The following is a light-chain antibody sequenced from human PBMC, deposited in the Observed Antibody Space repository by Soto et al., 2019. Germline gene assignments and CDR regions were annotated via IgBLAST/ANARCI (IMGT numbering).Light chain of an antibody. CDR3: QQYNSYSMYT. V-gene: IGKV1-5*01. J-gene: IGKJ2*01. CDR1: QSISSW. Sequence: IQMTQSPSTRSASVGDRVTITCRASQSISSWLAWYQQKPGKAPKLLIYDASSLESGVPSRFSGSGSGTEFTLTISSLQPDDFATYYCQQYNSYSMYTFGQGTKVDIK. CDR2: DAS.